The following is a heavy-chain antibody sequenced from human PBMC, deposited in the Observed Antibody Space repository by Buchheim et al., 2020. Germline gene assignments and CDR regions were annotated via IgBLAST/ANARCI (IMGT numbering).Heavy chain of an antibody. CDR2: ISYDGSNK. J-gene: IGHJ6*02. CDR3: AKAGFSTVHYGMDV. V-gene: IGHV3-30*18. Sequence: QVQLVESGGGVVQPGRSLRLSCAASGFTFSSYGMHWVRQAPGKGLEWVAVISYDGSNKYYADSVKGRFTISRDNSKNPLYLQMNGLRAEDTAVYYCAKAGFSTVHYGMDVWGQGTT. CDR1: GFTFSSYG. D-gene: IGHD4-11*01.